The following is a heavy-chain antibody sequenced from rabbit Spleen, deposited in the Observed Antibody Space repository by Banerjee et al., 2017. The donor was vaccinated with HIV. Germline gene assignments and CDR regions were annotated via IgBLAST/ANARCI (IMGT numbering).Heavy chain of an antibody. D-gene: IGHD6-1*01. J-gene: IGHJ4*01. CDR1: GFSFSSSSY. CDR3: GRSSVAGYAGYAYGSNL. Sequence: QSLEESGGDLVKPGASLTLTCTASGFSFSSSSYMCWVRQAPGKGLEWIGCIYTGGSGGIYYASWAQGRFTISKTSATTMTLQMTSLTATDTATYFCGRSSVAGYAGYAYGSNLWGPGTLVTVS. V-gene: IGHV1S40*01. CDR2: IYTGGSGGI.